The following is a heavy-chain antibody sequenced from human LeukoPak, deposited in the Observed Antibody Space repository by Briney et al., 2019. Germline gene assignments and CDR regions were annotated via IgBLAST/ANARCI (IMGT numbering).Heavy chain of an antibody. Sequence: ASAKVSCKTSGYTFTTYSMNWVRQAPGQGLEWMGWINTNTGNPTYAQGFTGRFVFSLDTSVSTAYLQISSLKPEDTAVYYCARRRRDGYNFPDKWGQGTLVTVSS. CDR1: GYTFTTYS. CDR3: ARRRRDGYNFPDK. CDR2: INTNTGNP. J-gene: IGHJ1*01. V-gene: IGHV7-4-1*02. D-gene: IGHD5-24*01.